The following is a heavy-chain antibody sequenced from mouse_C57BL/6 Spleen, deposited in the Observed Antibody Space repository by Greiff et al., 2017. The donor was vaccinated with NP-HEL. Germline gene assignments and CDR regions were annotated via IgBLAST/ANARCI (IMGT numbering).Heavy chain of an antibody. Sequence: VQLQQSGPVLVKPGASVKMSCKASGYTFTDYYMNWVKQSHGKSLEWIGVINPYNGGTSYNQKFKGKATLTVDTSSSTAYLELNSLTSEDSAVYYCARSEAAYYSNFDYWGPGTTLTVST. CDR1: GYTFTDYY. V-gene: IGHV1-19*01. J-gene: IGHJ2*01. CDR3: ARSEAAYYSNFDY. CDR2: INPYNGGT. D-gene: IGHD2-5*01.